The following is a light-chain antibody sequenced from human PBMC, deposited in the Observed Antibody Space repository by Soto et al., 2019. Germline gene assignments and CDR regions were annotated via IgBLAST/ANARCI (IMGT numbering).Light chain of an antibody. V-gene: IGLV2-14*01. J-gene: IGLJ1*01. CDR2: EVT. CDR3: SSYTTSSTRV. CDR1: NRDVGAYKY. Sequence: QSVLTQPPSASGSPGQSLTISCKGSNRDVGAYKYVSWYQQHPGKVPKLIIYEVTNRPSGVSNRFSGSKSGNTASLTISGLQAEDEADYYCSSYTTSSTRVFGTGTKLTVL.